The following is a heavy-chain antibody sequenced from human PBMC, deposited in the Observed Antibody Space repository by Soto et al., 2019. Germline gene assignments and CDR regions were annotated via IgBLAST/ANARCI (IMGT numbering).Heavy chain of an antibody. CDR1: GFTFSSYS. CDR2: ISSSSSYI. D-gene: IGHD6-13*01. J-gene: IGHJ4*02. Sequence: ESGGGLVKPGGSLRLSCAASGFTFSSYSMNWVRQAPGKGLEWVSSISSSSSYIYYADSVKGRFTISSDNAKNSLYLQMNSLRAEDTAVYYCARVAAAGTLAFDYWGQGTMVTVSS. CDR3: ARVAAAGTLAFDY. V-gene: IGHV3-21*01.